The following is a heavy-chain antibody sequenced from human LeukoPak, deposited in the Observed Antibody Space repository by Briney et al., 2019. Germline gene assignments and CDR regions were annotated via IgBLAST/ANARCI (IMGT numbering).Heavy chain of an antibody. Sequence: ASVKVSCKASGYSFTSYYVHWVRQAPGQGLEWMGLIKPSGTGTNYAQKFRGRVTLTRDTSTTTVYMELSSLRSEDTAVYYCAREEHGGYFDYWGQGNPVTVSS. CDR3: AREEHGGYFDY. J-gene: IGHJ4*02. CDR2: IKPSGTGT. CDR1: GYSFTSYY. V-gene: IGHV1-46*01. D-gene: IGHD2-15*01.